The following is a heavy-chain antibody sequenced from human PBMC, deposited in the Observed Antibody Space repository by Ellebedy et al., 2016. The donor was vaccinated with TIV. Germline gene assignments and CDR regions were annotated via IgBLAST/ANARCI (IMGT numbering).Heavy chain of an antibody. D-gene: IGHD3-10*01. V-gene: IGHV4-34*01. J-gene: IGHJ5*02. CDR3: ARILLWFGKYNWFDP. CDR1: GGSFSGYY. CDR2: INHSGST. Sequence: SETLSLXXAVYGGSFSGYYWSWIRQPPGKGLEWIGEINHSGSTNYNPSLKSRVTISVDTSKNQFSLKLSSVTAADTAVYYCARILLWFGKYNWFDPWGQGTLVTVSS.